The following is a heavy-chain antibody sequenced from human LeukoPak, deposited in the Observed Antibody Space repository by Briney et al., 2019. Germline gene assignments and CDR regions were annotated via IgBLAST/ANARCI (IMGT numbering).Heavy chain of an antibody. Sequence: PGGSLRLSCAASGFTFSSYGMHWVRQAPGKGLEWVAFIRYDGSNKYYADSVKGRFTISRDNSKNTLYLQMNSLRAEDTAVYYCAKDHMGYCSSTSCPPGYWGQGALVTVSS. D-gene: IGHD2-2*01. V-gene: IGHV3-30*02. J-gene: IGHJ4*02. CDR1: GFTFSSYG. CDR2: IRYDGSNK. CDR3: AKDHMGYCSSTSCPPGY.